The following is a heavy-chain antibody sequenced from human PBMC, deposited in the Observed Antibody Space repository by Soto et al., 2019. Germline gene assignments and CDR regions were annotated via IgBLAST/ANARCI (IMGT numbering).Heavy chain of an antibody. Sequence: ASVKVSCKASGYTFTRSGISWVRQDHGQGLEWMGWISTYNGDTNYAQTFQGRVTMTTDTSTSTVHMEVRSLRSDDTAVYYCAREGVAPYYYYGMDVWGQGTPVTVSS. V-gene: IGHV1-18*01. CDR1: GYTFTRSG. CDR2: ISTYNGDT. J-gene: IGHJ6*02. D-gene: IGHD5-12*01. CDR3: AREGVAPYYYYGMDV.